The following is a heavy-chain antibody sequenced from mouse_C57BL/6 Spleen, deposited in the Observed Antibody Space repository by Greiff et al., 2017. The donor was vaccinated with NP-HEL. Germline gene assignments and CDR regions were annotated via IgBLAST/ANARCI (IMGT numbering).Heavy chain of an antibody. CDR2: IRLKSDNYAT. V-gene: IGHV6-3*01. CDR3: TGGYYLDY. CDR1: GFTFSNYW. J-gene: IGHJ2*01. Sequence: DVKLQESGGGLVQPGGSMKLSCVASGFTFSNYWMNWVRQSPEKGLEWVAQIRLKSDNYATHYAVSVKGRFTISRDDSKSSVYMQMNNLRAEDTGIYYCTGGYYLDYWGQGTTLTVSS.